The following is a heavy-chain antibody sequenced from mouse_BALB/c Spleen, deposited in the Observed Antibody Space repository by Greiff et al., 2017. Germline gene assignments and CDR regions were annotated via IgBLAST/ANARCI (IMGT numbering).Heavy chain of an antibody. Sequence: VQLQESGPGLVAPSQSLSITCTVSGFSLSRYSVHWVRQPPGKGLEWLGMIWGGGSTDYNSALKSRLSISKDNSKSQVFLKMNSLQTDDTAMYYCAREKGVYGNYTYAMDYWGQGTSVTVSS. J-gene: IGHJ4*01. D-gene: IGHD2-1*01. CDR2: IWGGGST. CDR3: AREKGVYGNYTYAMDY. V-gene: IGHV2-6-4*01. CDR1: GFSLSRYS.